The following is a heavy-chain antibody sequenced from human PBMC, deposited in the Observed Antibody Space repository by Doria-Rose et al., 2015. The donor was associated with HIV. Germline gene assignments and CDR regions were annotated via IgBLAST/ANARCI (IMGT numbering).Heavy chain of an antibody. Sequence: LQESGPGLVKPSETLSLTCIVSGVSIRSTTYYWGWIRQPPGKGLEWIGSVFYSGTTYYNPSLKSRVTISVDTSKNQFSLKLSSATAADTAVYYCARAHGLTGWFGPWGQGTLVTVSS. CDR2: VFYSGTT. J-gene: IGHJ5*02. CDR3: ARAHGLTGWFGP. D-gene: IGHD3-9*01. V-gene: IGHV4-39*07. CDR1: GVSIRSTTYY.